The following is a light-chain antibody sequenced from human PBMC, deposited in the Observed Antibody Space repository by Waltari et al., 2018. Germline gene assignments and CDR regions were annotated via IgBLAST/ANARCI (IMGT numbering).Light chain of an antibody. V-gene: IGLV2-14*03. CDR2: DVN. CDR3: SSFVGANNLAWV. Sequence: SALTQPASVSGSPGQTVTISCTGTSSDSGRYIYVACYQHHPDKVPKLIIYDVNNRPSGISDRFSASKSGDTASLTISGLRAEDEADYYCSSFVGANNLAWVFGGGTKVTV. J-gene: IGLJ3*02. CDR1: SSDSGRYIY.